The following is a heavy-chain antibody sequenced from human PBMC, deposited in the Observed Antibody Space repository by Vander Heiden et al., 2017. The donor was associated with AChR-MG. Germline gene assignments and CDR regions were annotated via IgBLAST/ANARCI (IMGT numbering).Heavy chain of an antibody. CDR1: GGYFSGYY. CDR3: ARGRGRVRGVILYYYYGMDV. J-gene: IGHJ6*02. V-gene: IGHV4-34*01. Sequence: QVQLQQWGAGLLKPSETLSLTCAVYGGYFSGYYWSWSRQPPGKGLEWIGEIHHSGSTNYNPSLKSRVTISVDTSKNQFSLKLSSVTAADTAVYYCARGRGRVRGVILYYYYGMDVWGQGTTVTVSS. D-gene: IGHD3-10*01. CDR2: IHHSGST.